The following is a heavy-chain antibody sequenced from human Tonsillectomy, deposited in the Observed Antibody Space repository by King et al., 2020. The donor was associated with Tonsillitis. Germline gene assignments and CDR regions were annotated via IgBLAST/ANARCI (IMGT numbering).Heavy chain of an antibody. D-gene: IGHD3/OR15-3a*01. CDR2: ISSSSSTI. CDR3: SGELLDIQDFFDY. Sequence: VQLVESGGGLVQPGGSLRLSCAASGFTFSSYSMNWVRQAPGKGLEWVSYISSSSSTIYYADSVKGRFTISRDNAKNSLYLQMNSLRAEDTAVYYCSGELLDIQDFFDYWGQGTLVTVSS. V-gene: IGHV3-48*01. CDR1: GFTFSSYS. J-gene: IGHJ4*01.